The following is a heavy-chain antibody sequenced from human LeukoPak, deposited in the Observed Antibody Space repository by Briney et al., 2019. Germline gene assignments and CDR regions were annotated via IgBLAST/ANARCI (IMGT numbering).Heavy chain of an antibody. D-gene: IGHD3-22*01. CDR2: IYHSGST. V-gene: IGHV4-30-2*01. J-gene: IGHJ5*02. CDR3: ARAYTYYYDSSGYRNWFDP. Sequence: SETLSLTCAVSGGSISSGGYSWSWIRQPPGKGLEWIGYIYHSGSTYYNPSLKSRVTISVDRSKNQFSLKLSSVTAADTAVYYCARAYTYYYDSSGYRNWFDPWGQGTLVTVSS. CDR1: GGSISSGGYS.